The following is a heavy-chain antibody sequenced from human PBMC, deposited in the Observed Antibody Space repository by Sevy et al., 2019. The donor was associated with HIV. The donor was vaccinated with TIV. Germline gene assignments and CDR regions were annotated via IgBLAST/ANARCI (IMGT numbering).Heavy chain of an antibody. CDR2: IYHSGST. D-gene: IGHD6-6*01. Sequence: SETLSLTCAVSGYSISSGYYWGWIRQPPGKGLEWIGSIYHSGSTYYNPSLKSRVTISVDTSKNQFSLKLSSVTAADTAVYYCARHERDNSSYKNYYYYYYMDVWGKGTTVTVSS. J-gene: IGHJ6*03. CDR3: ARHERDNSSYKNYYYYYYMDV. CDR1: GYSISSGYY. V-gene: IGHV4-38-2*01.